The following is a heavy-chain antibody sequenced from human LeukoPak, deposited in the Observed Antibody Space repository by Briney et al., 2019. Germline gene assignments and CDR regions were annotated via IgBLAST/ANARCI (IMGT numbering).Heavy chain of an antibody. Sequence: PGGSLRLSRAASGFTFSNYAMSWVRQAPGKGLEWVSAISGSGGSTYYADSVKGRFTISRDNSKNTLYLQMNSLRAEDTAVYYCAMDPDCTSGICYTFFDYWGQGTLVTVSS. CDR3: AMDPDCTSGICYTFFDY. V-gene: IGHV3-23*01. CDR1: GFTFSNYA. J-gene: IGHJ4*02. D-gene: IGHD2-8*01. CDR2: ISGSGGST.